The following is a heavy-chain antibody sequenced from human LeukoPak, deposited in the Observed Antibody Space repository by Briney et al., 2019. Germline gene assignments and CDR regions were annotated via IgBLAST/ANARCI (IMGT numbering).Heavy chain of an antibody. J-gene: IGHJ4*02. V-gene: IGHV4-38-2*02. CDR2: INHSGST. D-gene: IGHD6-13*01. CDR3: ARSTGGSSWYGDY. Sequence: SETLSLTCTVSGYSISSGYYWGWTRQPPGKGLEWIGSINHSGSTYYNPSLKSRVTISVDTSKNQFSLKLSSVTAADTAVYYCARSTGGSSWYGDYWGQGTLVTVSS. CDR1: GYSISSGYY.